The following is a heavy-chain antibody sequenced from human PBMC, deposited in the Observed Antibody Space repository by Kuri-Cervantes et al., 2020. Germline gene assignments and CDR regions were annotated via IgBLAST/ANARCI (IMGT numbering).Heavy chain of an antibody. D-gene: IGHD6-19*01. J-gene: IGHJ4*02. CDR1: GFTFSSYA. Sequence: GESLKISCAASGFTFSSYAMSWVRQAPGKGLEWVSAISGSGGRTYYADSVKGRFTISRDNSKNTLYLQMNILRAEDTAVYYCASESVAGLDYWGQGTPGTVSS. CDR3: ASESVAGLDY. CDR2: ISGSGGRT. V-gene: IGHV3-23*01.